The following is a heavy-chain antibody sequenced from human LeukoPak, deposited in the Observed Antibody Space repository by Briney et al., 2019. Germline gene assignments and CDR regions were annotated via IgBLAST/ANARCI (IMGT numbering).Heavy chain of an antibody. CDR1: GFNFSSYS. CDR2: ITGSTYSTYI. CDR3: ARLGSSSMYYFDY. J-gene: IGHJ4*02. D-gene: IGHD6-13*01. Sequence: PGGSLRLSCAASGFNFSSYSMNWVRQAPGKGLEWVASITGSTYSTYIYYADSVKGRFTISRDNAKNSLYLQMNSLRVEDTAVYYCARLGSSSMYYFDYWGQGTLVTVSS. V-gene: IGHV3-21*01.